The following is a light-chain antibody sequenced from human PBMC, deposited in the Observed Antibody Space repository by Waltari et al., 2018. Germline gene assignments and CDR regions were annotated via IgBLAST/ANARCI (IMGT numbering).Light chain of an antibody. CDR3: QSYDGSLSASI. CDR2: SYN. V-gene: IGLV1-40*01. J-gene: IGLJ2*01. CDR1: SPNIGAGYD. Sequence: QSVLTQPPSMSAAPGQRVTISCTGDSPNIGAGYDVHWYQQLPGTAPKLLLYSYNNRPSGVPDRFSGSKSGTSASLAIAGLQAEDEADYYCQSYDGSLSASIFGGGTKLTVL.